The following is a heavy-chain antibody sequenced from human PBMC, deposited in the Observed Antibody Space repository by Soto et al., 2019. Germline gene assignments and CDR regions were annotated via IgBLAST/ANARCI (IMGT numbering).Heavy chain of an antibody. CDR2: MRGRGGSR. CDR3: AKDRGDNYDFWSGYYRFFDY. V-gene: IGHV3-23*01. J-gene: IGHJ4*02. Sequence: PGGSLRLSCAASGFPFSSYAMSWVGQAPGKGLGGVAAMRGRGGSRYYEDSVKSRFTISRDNPKTTLYLQINSLRAEETAVYYCAKDRGDNYDFWSGYYRFFDYWGQGTLVTVSS. D-gene: IGHD3-3*01. CDR1: GFPFSSYA.